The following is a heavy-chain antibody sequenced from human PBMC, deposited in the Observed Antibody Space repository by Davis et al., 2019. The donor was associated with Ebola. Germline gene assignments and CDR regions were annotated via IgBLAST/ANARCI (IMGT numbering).Heavy chain of an antibody. V-gene: IGHV1-18*04. Sequence: AASVKVSCKASGYTFTSYGITWVRQAPGQGLEWMGWINAHNGNTTYAQNVQGRVTMTTDTSTSTAYMEVGILRSDDTAVYYCASDHSRHSRYDRYYYYYHSMDVWVKGTTVTVSS. J-gene: IGHJ6*04. CDR3: ASDHSRHSRYDRYYYYYHSMDV. CDR2: INAHNGNT. CDR1: GYTFTSYG. D-gene: IGHD5-12*01.